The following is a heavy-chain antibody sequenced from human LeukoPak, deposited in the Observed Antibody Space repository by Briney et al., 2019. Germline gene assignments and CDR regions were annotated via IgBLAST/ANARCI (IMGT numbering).Heavy chain of an antibody. CDR2: ISSSSSYI. CDR3: ARVRREGAFDI. Sequence: GGSLRLPCAASGFTFSSYSMNWVRQAPGKGLEWVSSISSSSSYIYYADSVKGRFTISRDNAKNSLYLQMNSLRAEDTAVYYCARVRREGAFDIWGQGTMVTVSS. D-gene: IGHD1-26*01. V-gene: IGHV3-21*01. CDR1: GFTFSSYS. J-gene: IGHJ3*02.